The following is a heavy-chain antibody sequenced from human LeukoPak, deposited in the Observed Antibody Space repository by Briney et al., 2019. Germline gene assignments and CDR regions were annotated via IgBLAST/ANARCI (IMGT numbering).Heavy chain of an antibody. J-gene: IGHJ4*02. D-gene: IGHD6-13*01. Sequence: PSVKVSCKVSGYTFTSYYMHWVRHPPGQGLELMGIINPSGGSTSYAQKFQGRVTMTRDTSTSTVYMELSSLRSEDTAVYYCARDPAAAADNWEYYFDYWGQGTLVTVSS. CDR1: GYTFTSYY. CDR2: INPSGGST. V-gene: IGHV1-46*01. CDR3: ARDPAAAADNWEYYFDY.